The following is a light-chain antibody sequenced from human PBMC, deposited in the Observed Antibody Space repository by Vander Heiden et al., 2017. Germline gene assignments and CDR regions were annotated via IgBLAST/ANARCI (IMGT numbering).Light chain of an antibody. CDR3: QQGSNRPLA. Sequence: EIVLTQSPDTPSLSPGERATLSCRASQSISSYLAWYQQKPGQAPRLLIYDAFNTATGIPARFSASGSETDFTLTISSLEPEDFAVYYCQQGSNRPLAFGGGTMVEIK. J-gene: IGKJ4*01. CDR1: QSISSY. CDR2: DAF. V-gene: IGKV3-11*01.